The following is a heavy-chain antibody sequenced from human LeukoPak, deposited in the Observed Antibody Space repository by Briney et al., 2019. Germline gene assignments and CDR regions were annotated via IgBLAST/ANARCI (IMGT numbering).Heavy chain of an antibody. D-gene: IGHD3-10*01. J-gene: IGHJ5*02. V-gene: IGHV4-59*01. CDR1: GGSISSYY. CDR3: ARAAGVRGVIITGFDP. CDR2: INYSGST. Sequence: SETLSLTCTVSGGSISSYYWSWIRQPPGKGLEWIGYINYSGSTNYNPSLTSRVTIPVDTSTNQFSPKMSSVTAGDTAVYYCARAAGVRGVIITGFDPWGQGTLVTVSS.